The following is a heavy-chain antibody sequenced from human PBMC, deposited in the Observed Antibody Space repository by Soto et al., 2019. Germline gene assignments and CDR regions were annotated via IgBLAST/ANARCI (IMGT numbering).Heavy chain of an antibody. CDR1: GYTFSSYS. CDR2: ISSSSSYI. D-gene: IGHD5-18*01. CDR3: EAQLWATFDH. V-gene: IGHV3-21*01. Sequence: PGGSLRLSCAASGYTFSSYSMNWVRQAPGKGLEWVSSISSSSSYIYYADSVKGRFTISRDNAKNSLYLQMNSLRAEDTAVYYCEAQLWATFDHWGQGTLVTVSS. J-gene: IGHJ4*02.